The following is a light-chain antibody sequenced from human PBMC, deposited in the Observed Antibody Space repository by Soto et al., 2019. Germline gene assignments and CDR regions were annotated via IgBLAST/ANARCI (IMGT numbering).Light chain of an antibody. Sequence: DIVMTQSPLSLPVTPGEPASISCRSSQSLLHSNGYNYLDWYLQKPGQSPQLLIYLGSNRASGVPDRFSGSGSGTYFTLKISRVEAEDVGVYYCMQALQTPPTFGQGTKVEIK. J-gene: IGKJ1*01. CDR3: MQALQTPPT. V-gene: IGKV2-28*01. CDR1: QSLLHSNGYNY. CDR2: LGS.